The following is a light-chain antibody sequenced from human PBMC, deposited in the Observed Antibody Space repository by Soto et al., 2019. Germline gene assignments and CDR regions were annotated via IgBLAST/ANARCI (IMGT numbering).Light chain of an antibody. J-gene: IGKJ2*01. V-gene: IGKV3-20*01. CDR2: GAS. Sequence: EIVLTQSPGTLSLSPGERATLSCRASQSVSSSYLAWYQQKPGQAPRLLIYGASSRATGIPDRFSGSGSGTAFTLTISRLEPEDFAVYYCQQYGSSPMYTFGQGTTLEIK. CDR1: QSVSSSY. CDR3: QQYGSSPMYT.